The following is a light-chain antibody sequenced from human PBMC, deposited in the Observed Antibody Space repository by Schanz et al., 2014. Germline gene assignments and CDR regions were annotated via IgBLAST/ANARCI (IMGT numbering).Light chain of an antibody. CDR3: QQYNKYSTWT. CDR2: AAS. V-gene: IGKV1-39*01. CDR1: QSISSY. Sequence: DIQMTPSPSSLSASVGDRVTITCRARQSISSYLNWYQQKPGKAPKLLIYAASSLQSGVPSRISGSGSGTEFTLTITSLQPDDFATYYCQQYNKYSTWTFGQGTKVEIK. J-gene: IGKJ1*01.